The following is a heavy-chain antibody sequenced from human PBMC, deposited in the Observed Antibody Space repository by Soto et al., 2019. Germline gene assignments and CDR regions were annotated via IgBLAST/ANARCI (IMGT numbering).Heavy chain of an antibody. V-gene: IGHV4-59*01. D-gene: IGHD3-3*01. Sequence: TSETLSLTCTVSGGSIRSNYWSWIRQPPGKGLEWIGYIYYSGSTNYNPPLKSRVTISVDTSKNHFSLKLTSVTAADTAVYYCASGIRIFGADGYGMDVWGQGTTITVSS. J-gene: IGHJ6*02. CDR2: IYYSGST. CDR1: GGSIRSNY. CDR3: ASGIRIFGADGYGMDV.